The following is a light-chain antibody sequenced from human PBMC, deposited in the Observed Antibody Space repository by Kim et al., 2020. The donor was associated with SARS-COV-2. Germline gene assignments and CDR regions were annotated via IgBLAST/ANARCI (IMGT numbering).Light chain of an antibody. J-gene: IGKJ5*01. CDR1: QSVWNAY. Sequence: EIVLTQSPGTLSLSPGDRATLSCRASQSVWNAYLAWYQQRPGQAPRLLIYGASNRAVGVPDRFSGSGSGTDFTLTISRLGPEDFAVYYCQYYGTPINVGQGTRLEIK. V-gene: IGKV3-20*01. CDR3: QYYGTPIN. CDR2: GAS.